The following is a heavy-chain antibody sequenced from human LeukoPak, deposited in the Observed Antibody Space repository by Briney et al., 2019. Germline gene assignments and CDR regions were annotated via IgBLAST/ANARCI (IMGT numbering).Heavy chain of an antibody. CDR2: ISWNSGSI. CDR3: AKAFTRWDSSGQKRHTPHGFDP. J-gene: IGHJ5*02. V-gene: IGHV3-9*01. D-gene: IGHD3-22*01. CDR1: GFTFDDYA. Sequence: GGSLRLSCAASGFTFDDYAMHWVRQAPGKGLEWVSGISWNSGSIGYADSVKGRFTISRDNAKNSLYLQMNSLRAEDTALYYCAKAFTRWDSSGQKRHTPHGFDPWGQGTLVTVSS.